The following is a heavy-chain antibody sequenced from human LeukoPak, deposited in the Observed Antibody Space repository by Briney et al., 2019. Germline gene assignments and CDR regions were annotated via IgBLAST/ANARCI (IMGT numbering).Heavy chain of an antibody. Sequence: PSETLSLTCTVSGGSISSYYWSWIRQPAGKGLEWIGRIHTSGSTNYNPSLKSRVTISVDTSKNQFSLKLSSVTAADTAVFYCASLTTADAFDIWGQGTMVTVSS. J-gene: IGHJ3*02. CDR3: ASLTTADAFDI. CDR2: IHTSGST. V-gene: IGHV4-4*07. CDR1: GGSISSYY. D-gene: IGHD3-22*01.